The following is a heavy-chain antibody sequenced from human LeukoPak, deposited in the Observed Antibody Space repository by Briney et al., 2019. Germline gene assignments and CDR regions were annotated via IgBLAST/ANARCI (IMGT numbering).Heavy chain of an antibody. J-gene: IGHJ6*03. CDR3: ARHVGDSYYYYYYMDV. D-gene: IGHD2-21*02. CDR2: IYPGDSDT. Sequence: GESLKISCKGSGYSFTSYWIGWVRQMPGKGLEWMGIIYPGDSDTRYSPSFQGQVTVSADKSISTAYLQWSSLKASDTAMYYCARHVGDSYYYYYYMDVWGKGTTVTVSS. V-gene: IGHV5-51*01. CDR1: GYSFTSYW.